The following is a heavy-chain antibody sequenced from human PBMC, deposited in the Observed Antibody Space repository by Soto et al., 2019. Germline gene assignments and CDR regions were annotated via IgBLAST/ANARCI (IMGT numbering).Heavy chain of an antibody. CDR3: AKDLFPTSGQRFFFES. J-gene: IGHJ4*02. Sequence: GGSLRLSCAASGFTFSTYAMTWGRQAPGRGLEWVSTILHDETPFYTDSVKGRFTIPRDNVRGTLYLQMNGLRVEDAALYFCAKDLFPTSGQRFFFESWGQGSLVTVSS. D-gene: IGHD2-21*01. V-gene: IGHV3-23*01. CDR2: ILHDETP. CDR1: GFTFSTYA.